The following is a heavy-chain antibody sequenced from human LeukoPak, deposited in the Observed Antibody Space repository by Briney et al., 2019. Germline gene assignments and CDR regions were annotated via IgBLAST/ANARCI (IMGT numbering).Heavy chain of an antibody. V-gene: IGHV1-2*02. CDR1: GYTFTGYY. D-gene: IGHD3-10*01. CDR3: ARDLAYYGSGSYYNGPDAFDI. CDR2: INPNSGGT. J-gene: IGHJ3*02. Sequence: ASVKVSCKASGYTFTGYYMHWVRQAPGQGLEWTGWINPNSGGTNYAQKFQGRVTMTRDTSISTAYMELSRLRSDDTAVYYCARDLAYYGSGSYYNGPDAFDIWGQGTMVTVSS.